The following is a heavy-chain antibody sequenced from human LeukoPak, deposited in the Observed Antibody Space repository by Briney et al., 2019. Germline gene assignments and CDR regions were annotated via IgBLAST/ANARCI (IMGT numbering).Heavy chain of an antibody. Sequence: ASVKVSCKASGCTFTIYGISWVRQAPGQGLEWLGWISAYNGNTNYVQNLQGRVTMTTDTSTSTVYMELSSLRSEDTAVYYCARVGGGYDSDGGYWGQGTLVTVSS. J-gene: IGHJ4*02. CDR2: ISAYNGNT. D-gene: IGHD5-12*01. V-gene: IGHV1-18*01. CDR3: ARVGGGYDSDGGY. CDR1: GCTFTIYG.